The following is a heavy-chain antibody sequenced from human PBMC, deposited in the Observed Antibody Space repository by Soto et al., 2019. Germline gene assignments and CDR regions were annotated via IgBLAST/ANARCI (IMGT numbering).Heavy chain of an antibody. CDR1: GGTFSSYA. J-gene: IGHJ5*02. Sequence: GASVKVSCKASGGTFSSYAISWVRQAPGQGLEWMGGIIPIFCRANYAQKFQGRVTITADESTSTAYMELSSLRSEDTAVYYCARDLAYCGGDCYYLNWFDPWGQGTLVTVSS. D-gene: IGHD2-21*02. CDR2: IIPIFCRA. V-gene: IGHV1-69*13. CDR3: ARDLAYCGGDCYYLNWFDP.